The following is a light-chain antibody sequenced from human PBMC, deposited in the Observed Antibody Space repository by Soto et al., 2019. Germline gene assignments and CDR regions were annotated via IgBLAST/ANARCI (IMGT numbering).Light chain of an antibody. CDR2: EVN. Sequence: QSALTQPASLSGSPGQSITISCTGTSSDIGAYYYVSWFQQHPGKAPKLMISEVNKRPSGVSNRFSGSKSGNTAYLTISGLQVEDEAEYFCFSFAGTSAQVFGTGTKLTVL. CDR3: FSFAGTSAQV. V-gene: IGLV2-14*01. CDR1: SSDIGAYYY. J-gene: IGLJ1*01.